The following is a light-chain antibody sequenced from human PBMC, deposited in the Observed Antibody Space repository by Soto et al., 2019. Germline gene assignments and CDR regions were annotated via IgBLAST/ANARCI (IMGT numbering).Light chain of an antibody. CDR1: QSISSY. V-gene: IGKV1-39*01. CDR3: QQTYSTPNT. Sequence: DIQMTQSPSSLSASVGDRVTITCRASQSISSYLNWYQQKPGKAPKLLIYGASSLQSGVPSRFSGGGSGTDYTLTISSLQPEDFTTYYCQQTYSTPNTFGGGTKV. CDR2: GAS. J-gene: IGKJ4*01.